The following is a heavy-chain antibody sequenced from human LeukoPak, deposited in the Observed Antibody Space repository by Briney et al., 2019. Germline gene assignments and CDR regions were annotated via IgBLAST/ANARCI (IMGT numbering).Heavy chain of an antibody. CDR3: ASYRVITNDYFDS. CDR2: ISNSGNTI. J-gene: IGHJ4*02. V-gene: IGHV3-11*01. Sequence: GGSLRLSCAASGFTFGDYYMTWIRQAPGKGLEWVSYISNSGNTIKEADSVKGRFTISRDNAQNSLFLQMKSLRAEDTAVYYRASYRVITNDYFDSWGQGTLFTVSS. D-gene: IGHD3-16*01. CDR1: GFTFGDYY.